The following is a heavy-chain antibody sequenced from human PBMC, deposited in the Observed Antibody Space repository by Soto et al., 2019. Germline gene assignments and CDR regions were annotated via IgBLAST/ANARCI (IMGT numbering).Heavy chain of an antibody. Sequence: PGGSLRLSCAASGLTFRSYWMHWVRQAPGKGLVWVSRINSDGSYAMYVDSVKGRFTISRDNAKNSLYLQMNSLRAEDTAVYYCARDYYDSSGYLAPLDYWGQGTLVTVSS. CDR3: ARDYYDSSGYLAPLDY. V-gene: IGHV3-74*03. CDR1: GLTFRSYW. J-gene: IGHJ4*02. CDR2: INSDGSYA. D-gene: IGHD3-22*01.